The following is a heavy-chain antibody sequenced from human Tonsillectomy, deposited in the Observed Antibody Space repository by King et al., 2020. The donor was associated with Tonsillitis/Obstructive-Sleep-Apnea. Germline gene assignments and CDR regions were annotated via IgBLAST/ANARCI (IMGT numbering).Heavy chain of an antibody. V-gene: IGHV3-43*01. Sequence: VQLVESGGVVIQPGGSLRLSCAASGFTFDDYTMHWVRQVPGKGLEWVSLISWDGGSTYYADSVKGRFTISRDNSKKSLYLQMNSLRTEDTALYYCAKDMGAYSGYDSAPDYWGQGTLVTVSS. CDR3: AKDMGAYSGYDSAPDY. D-gene: IGHD5-12*01. CDR2: ISWDGGST. CDR1: GFTFDDYT. J-gene: IGHJ4*02.